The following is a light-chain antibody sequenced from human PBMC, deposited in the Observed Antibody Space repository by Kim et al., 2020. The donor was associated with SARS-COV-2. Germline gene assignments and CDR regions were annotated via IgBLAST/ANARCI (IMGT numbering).Light chain of an antibody. CDR3: QTWGTGAKGV. CDR1: SGHSSYA. V-gene: IGLV4-69*01. Sequence: VKHTCTLSSGHSSYAIEWHQQQPEKGPRYLMKLNSDGSHSKGDGIPDRFSGSSSGAERYLTISSLQSEDEADYYCQTWGTGAKGVFGGGTQLTVL. CDR2: LNSDGSH. J-gene: IGLJ2*01.